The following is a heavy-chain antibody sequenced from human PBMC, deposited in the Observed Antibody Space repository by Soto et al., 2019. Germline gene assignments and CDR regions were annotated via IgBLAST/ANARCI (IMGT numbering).Heavy chain of an antibody. CDR1: GASIGSGGW. V-gene: IGHV4-4*02. J-gene: IGHJ4*02. CDR2: IFHDGNN. D-gene: IGHD2-8*02. Sequence: PSETLSLTCAVSGASIGSGGWWSWVRQPPGKGLEWIAEIFHDGNNNYSPSLKSRVTISVDKSKNQFSLNVYSVTAADTAVYYCARHEGWTGPEKWGPGTLVT. CDR3: ARHEGWTGPEK.